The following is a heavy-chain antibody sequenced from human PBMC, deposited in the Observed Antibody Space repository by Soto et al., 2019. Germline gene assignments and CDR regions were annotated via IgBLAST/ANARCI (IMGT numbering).Heavy chain of an antibody. J-gene: IGHJ6*02. D-gene: IGHD3-22*01. V-gene: IGHV3-23*01. CDR2: ISGSGGST. CDR3: AKGPYDSSGYYYYGMDV. Sequence: QTGGSLRLSCAASGFTFSSYAMSWVRQAPGKGLEWVSAISGSGGSTYYADSVKGRFTISRDNSKNTLYLQMNSLRAEDTAVYYCAKGPYDSSGYYYYGMDVWGQGTRVTVSS. CDR1: GFTFSSYA.